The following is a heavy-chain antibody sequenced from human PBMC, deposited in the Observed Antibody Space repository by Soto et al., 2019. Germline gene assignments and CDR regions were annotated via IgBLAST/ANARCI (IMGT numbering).Heavy chain of an antibody. CDR2: INDSGNI. CDR1: GGSFSGYQ. D-gene: IGHD3-10*01. J-gene: IGHJ6*03. CDR3: ARGLILWFGELSRRGGYYYYMDV. V-gene: IGHV4-34*01. Sequence: QVQLQQWGAGLLKPSETLPLTCAVYGGSFSGYQWSWIRQTPGKGLEWIGEINDSGNINYNPSLTSRVTILIDTPKKQISLKLSSVTAADTAVYYCARGLILWFGELSRRGGYYYYMDVWGKGTTVTVSS.